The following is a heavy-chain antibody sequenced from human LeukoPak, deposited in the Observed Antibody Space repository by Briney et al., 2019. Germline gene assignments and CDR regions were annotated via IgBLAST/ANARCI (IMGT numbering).Heavy chain of an antibody. J-gene: IGHJ4*02. V-gene: IGHV1-2*04. D-gene: IGHD3-22*01. Sequence: ASVNVSCKASGYTFTGYYMHWVRQAPGQGLEWMGWINPNSGGTNYAQKFQGWVTMTRDTSISTAYMELSRLRSDDTAVYYCARTSGGHYYYDSSGPERYFDYWGQGTLVTVSS. CDR1: GYTFTGYY. CDR3: ARTSGGHYYYDSSGPERYFDY. CDR2: INPNSGGT.